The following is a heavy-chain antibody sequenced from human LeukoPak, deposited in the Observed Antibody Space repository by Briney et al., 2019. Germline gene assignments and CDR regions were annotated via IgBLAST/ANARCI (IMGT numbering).Heavy chain of an antibody. Sequence: ASVKVSCKASGYTFTGYYINWVRQAPGQGLEWMAWINPNTGDTNYAQRFQGRVTMTRDTSVNTAYMELSRLRSDDTAVYFCAREESFSGGSQSLDYWGQGTLVTVSS. J-gene: IGHJ4*02. CDR3: AREESFSGGSQSLDY. V-gene: IGHV1-2*02. CDR2: INPNTGDT. CDR1: GYTFTGYY. D-gene: IGHD2-15*01.